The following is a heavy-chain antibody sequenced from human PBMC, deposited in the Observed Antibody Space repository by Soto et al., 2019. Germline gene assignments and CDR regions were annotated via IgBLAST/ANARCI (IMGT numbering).Heavy chain of an antibody. CDR1: GYSFTSYW. D-gene: IGHD3-10*01. CDR3: ARHRYYGSGSYQFDY. CDR2: IDPSDSYT. V-gene: IGHV5-10-1*01. J-gene: IGHJ4*02. Sequence: GESLKISCKGSGYSFTSYWISWVRQMPGKGLEWMGRIDPSDSYTNYSPSFQGHVTISADKSISTAYLQWSSLKASGTAMYYCARHRYYGSGSYQFDYWGKGTLVTVSS.